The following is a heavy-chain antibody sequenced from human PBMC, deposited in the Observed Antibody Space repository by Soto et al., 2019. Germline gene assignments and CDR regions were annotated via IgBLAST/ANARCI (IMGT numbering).Heavy chain of an antibody. CDR3: AKDILAYCGGDCYAFDY. J-gene: IGHJ4*02. D-gene: IGHD2-21*02. CDR1: GFTFRSYP. V-gene: IGHV3-43*01. Sequence: GGSLRLSCVASGFTFRSYPMHWVRQAPGKGLEWVSLISWDGGSTYYADSVKGRFTISRDNSKNSLYLQMNSLRTEDAALYYCAKDILAYCGGDCYAFDYWGQGTLVTVSS. CDR2: ISWDGGST.